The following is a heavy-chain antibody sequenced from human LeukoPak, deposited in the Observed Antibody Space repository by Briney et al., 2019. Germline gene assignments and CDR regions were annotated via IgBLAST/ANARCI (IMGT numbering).Heavy chain of an antibody. CDR2: IHFTGNT. Sequence: SETLSLTCTLSVGSISIDNYYCGWTRRPPGAGLEWIGSIHFTGNTFDNPTLKSPATISVDTSRNQVSLKLTSKTAADTAVYYCARLLYDGNGVYYFDCWGQGTLVTVSS. CDR1: VGSISIDNYY. D-gene: IGHD3-22*01. J-gene: IGHJ4*02. V-gene: IGHV4-39*01. CDR3: ARLLYDGNGVYYFDC.